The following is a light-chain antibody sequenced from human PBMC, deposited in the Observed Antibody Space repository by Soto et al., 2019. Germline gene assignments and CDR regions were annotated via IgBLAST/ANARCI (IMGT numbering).Light chain of an antibody. J-gene: IGKJ1*01. V-gene: IGKV2-30*02. CDR3: QQYGSSGT. Sequence: VVMTQSPLSLPVTLGQPASISCRSSQSLVHSDGNTYLNWFQQRPGQSPRRLIYMVSNRDSGVPDRFSGSGSGTDFTLTISRLEPEDFAVYYCQQYGSSGTFGQGTKVDNK. CDR1: QSLVHSDGNTY. CDR2: MVS.